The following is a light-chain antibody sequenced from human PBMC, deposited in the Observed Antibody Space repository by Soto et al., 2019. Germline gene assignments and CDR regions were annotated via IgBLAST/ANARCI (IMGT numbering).Light chain of an antibody. V-gene: IGKV3-15*01. Sequence: EIVMTQSPATLSVSPCEGANLSARASQSVSSNLAWYQQKPGQAPRLLIYGASTRATAFPARFSGSGSGTEFTLTISSLQSEDFAVYYCQQYNNWPQTFGQGTKV. CDR3: QQYNNWPQT. CDR2: GAS. CDR1: QSVSSN. J-gene: IGKJ1*01.